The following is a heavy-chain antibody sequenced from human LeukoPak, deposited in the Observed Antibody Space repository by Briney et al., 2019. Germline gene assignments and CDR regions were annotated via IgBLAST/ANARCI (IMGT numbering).Heavy chain of an antibody. CDR2: IKQDGSEK. J-gene: IGHJ4*02. V-gene: IGHV3-7*04. CDR3: ARGYCSSTDCHLARHFEY. CDR1: GFTLSSYW. D-gene: IGHD2-2*01. Sequence: PGGSLRLSCAASGFTLSSYWMSWVRQAPGKGLEWVANIKQDGSEKCYVDSVKGRFTISRDNAKNSLYLQMNSLRAEDRAVYYCARGYCSSTDCHLARHFEYWGQGTLVTVSS.